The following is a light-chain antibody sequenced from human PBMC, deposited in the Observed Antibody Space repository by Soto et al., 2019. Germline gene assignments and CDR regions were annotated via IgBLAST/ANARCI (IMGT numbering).Light chain of an antibody. J-gene: IGLJ3*02. V-gene: IGLV2-14*01. CDR3: RSYTSSSTLV. CDR1: SSHVGGYNY. Sequence: QSALTQPASVSGSPGQSITISCTGTSSHVGGYNYVSWYQQHPGKAPKLMIYEVSNRPSGVSNRFSGSKSGNTASLTISGLQAEVEADYYCRSYTSSSTLVFGGGTKLTVL. CDR2: EVS.